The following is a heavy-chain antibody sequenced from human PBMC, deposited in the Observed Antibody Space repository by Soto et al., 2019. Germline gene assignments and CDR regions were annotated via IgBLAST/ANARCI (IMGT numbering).Heavy chain of an antibody. CDR1: GFSISSGYY. D-gene: IGHD3-9*01. Sequence: PSETLSLTCDVSGFSISSGYYWGWIRQPPGKGLEWIGSIYHSGSTYYNPSLKGRVTISVDTSKNQFSLKLSSVTAADTAVYYCARRPYGTDWTGYFDQWGQGTLVTVS. CDR2: IYHSGST. V-gene: IGHV4-38-2*01. CDR3: ARRPYGTDWTGYFDQ. J-gene: IGHJ4*02.